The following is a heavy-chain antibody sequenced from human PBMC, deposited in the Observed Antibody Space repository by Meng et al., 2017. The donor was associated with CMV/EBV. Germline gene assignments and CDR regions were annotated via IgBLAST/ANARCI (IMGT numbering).Heavy chain of an antibody. D-gene: IGHD3-22*01. CDR2: INHSGST. CDR3: ARVWDSGWDY. V-gene: IGHV4-34*01. Sequence: QVQLQQGGAGLLKPSETLPLTCAVYGGSFSGYYWSWIRQPPGKGLEWIGEINHSGSTNYNPSLKSRVTISVDTSKNQFSLKLSSVTAADTVVYYCARVWDSGWDYWGQGTLVTVSS. J-gene: IGHJ4*02. CDR1: GGSFSGYY.